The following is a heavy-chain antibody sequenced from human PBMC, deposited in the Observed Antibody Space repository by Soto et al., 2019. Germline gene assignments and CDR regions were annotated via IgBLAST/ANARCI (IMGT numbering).Heavy chain of an antibody. Sequence: QVQLQESGPGLVRPSQTLSLTCTVSAGSISTFNYYWSWIRQHPEKGLEWIGYISYSGSTFYHSSHKSRVTISLDTSKKQFSLTLTSVTAADMAVYYRARSAQWDGFDPWGQGTMVTVSS. V-gene: IGHV4-31*03. D-gene: IGHD2-8*01. CDR2: ISYSGST. J-gene: IGHJ3*01. CDR3: ARSAQWDGFDP. CDR1: AGSISTFNYY.